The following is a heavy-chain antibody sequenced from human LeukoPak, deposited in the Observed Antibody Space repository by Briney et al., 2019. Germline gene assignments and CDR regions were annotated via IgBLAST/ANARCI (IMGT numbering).Heavy chain of an antibody. D-gene: IGHD3-10*01. J-gene: IGHJ4*02. CDR2: ISWNSGSE. CDR1: GFSFDDYA. V-gene: IGHV3-9*01. CDR3: ARAGYGSGYSY. Sequence: PGGSLRLSCAASGFSFDDYAMHWLRHAPGKGLQWVSGISWNSGSEGYADSVKGRFTISRDNSKNTLYLQMNSLRAEDTAVYYCARAGYGSGYSYWGQGTLVTVSS.